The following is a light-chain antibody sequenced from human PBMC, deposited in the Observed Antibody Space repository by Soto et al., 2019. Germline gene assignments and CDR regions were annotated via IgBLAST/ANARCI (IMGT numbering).Light chain of an antibody. J-gene: IGLJ3*02. V-gene: IGLV2-14*01. Sequence: QSALTQPASVSGSPGQSITISCTGTSSDVGGYNYVSWYQQHPGKAPKLMIYEVTNRPSGVSNRFSVSKSGNTASLTISGLQAEDEADYYCSSYTSSSTPVFGGGTKLTVL. CDR1: SSDVGGYNY. CDR3: SSYTSSSTPV. CDR2: EVT.